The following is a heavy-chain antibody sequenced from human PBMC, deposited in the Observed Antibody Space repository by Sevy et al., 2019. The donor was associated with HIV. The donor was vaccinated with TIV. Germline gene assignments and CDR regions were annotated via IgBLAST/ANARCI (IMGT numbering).Heavy chain of an antibody. CDR1: GFTFSSFA. CDR2: INGRGGST. D-gene: IGHD1-26*01. Sequence: GGSLRLSCAASGFTFSSFAMSWVRQVPGKGLEWVSSINGRGGSTYYADSVKGRVTLSRDNSKNTLYLQMNSLRAEDTAVYYCAKAQNSGSYRDFDYWGQGTLVTVSS. J-gene: IGHJ4*02. CDR3: AKAQNSGSYRDFDY. V-gene: IGHV3-23*01.